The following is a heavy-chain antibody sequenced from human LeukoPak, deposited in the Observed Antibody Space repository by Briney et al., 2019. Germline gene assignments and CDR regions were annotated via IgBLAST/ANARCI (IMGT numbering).Heavy chain of an antibody. CDR2: IYYSGST. CDR3: ARQTGSGLFILP. V-gene: IGHV4-39*07. J-gene: IGHJ4*02. Sequence: SETLSLTCTVSGGSISSSNYYWGWIRQPPGKGLEWIGSIYYSGSTYYNPSLKSRVTISVDTSKNQFSLKLSSVTAADTAVYYCARQTGSGLFILPGGQGTLVTVSS. CDR1: GGSISSSNYY. D-gene: IGHD3/OR15-3a*01.